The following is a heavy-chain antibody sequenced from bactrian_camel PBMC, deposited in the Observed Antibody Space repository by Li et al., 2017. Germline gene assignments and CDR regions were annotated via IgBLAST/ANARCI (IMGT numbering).Heavy chain of an antibody. CDR2: VDSNGVT. D-gene: IGHD3*01. V-gene: IGHV3S53*01. J-gene: IGHJ6*01. CDR3: AAEDQAPWDMGWICNCNS. Sequence: VQLVESGGGSVQAGGSLTLSCTASESTYRSICMAWFRQVPGSQRETVATVDSNGVTKVAGSVKGRFTLSKDNAKNTLYLRMDNLKPEDTALYTCAAEDQAPWDMGWICNCNSWGQGTQVTVS. CDR1: ESTYRSIC.